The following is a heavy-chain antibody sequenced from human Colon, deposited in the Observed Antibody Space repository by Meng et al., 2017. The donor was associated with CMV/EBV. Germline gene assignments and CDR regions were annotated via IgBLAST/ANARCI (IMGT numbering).Heavy chain of an antibody. V-gene: IGHV3-74*01. CDR1: GFTFDDYG. Sequence: GGSLRLSCAASGFTFDDYGMHWVRQAPGKGLVWISGMNAEETIINNSDSVKGRFTISRDNARNTLYLQMNHLRADDTAVYYCVVKGSAWFDYWGQGTLVTVSS. CDR2: MNAEETII. CDR3: VVKGSAWFDY. D-gene: IGHD2-15*01. J-gene: IGHJ4*02.